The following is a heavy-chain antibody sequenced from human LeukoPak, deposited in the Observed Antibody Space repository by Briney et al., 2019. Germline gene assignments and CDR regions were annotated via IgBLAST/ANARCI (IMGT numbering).Heavy chain of an antibody. CDR3: ATPLHGDYGDLFDY. CDR1: GYTFTSYA. D-gene: IGHD4-17*01. Sequence: ASVKVSCKASGYTFTSYAMHWVRQAPGKGLEWMGGFDPEDGETIYAQKFQGRVTMTEDTSTDTAYMELSSLRSEDTAVYYCATPLHGDYGDLFDYWGQGTLVTVSS. J-gene: IGHJ4*02. CDR2: FDPEDGET. V-gene: IGHV1-24*01.